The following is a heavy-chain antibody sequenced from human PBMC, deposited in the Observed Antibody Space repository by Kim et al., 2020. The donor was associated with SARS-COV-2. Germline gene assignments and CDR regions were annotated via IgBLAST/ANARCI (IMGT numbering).Heavy chain of an antibody. CDR2: IYYSGST. Sequence: SETLSLTCTVSGGSISTTYYYWGWVRQPPGKGLEWIGSIYYSGSTYFNPSLKSRVTISVDSSKNQFSLKLTSVTAADTAVYYCAKPGALRAAFLNWFDP. D-gene: IGHD3-10*01. V-gene: IGHV4-39*01. CDR3: AKPGALRAAFLNWFDP. CDR1: GGSISTTYYY. J-gene: IGHJ5*02.